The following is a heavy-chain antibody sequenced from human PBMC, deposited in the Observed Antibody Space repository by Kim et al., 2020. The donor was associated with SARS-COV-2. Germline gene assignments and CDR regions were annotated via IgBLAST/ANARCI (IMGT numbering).Heavy chain of an antibody. J-gene: IGHJ4*02. CDR3: AREGGAAGEFDY. Sequence: DYAVSVKSRITIKPDTCKNQFSLQRNSVTPEDTAVYYCAREGGAAGEFDYWGQGTLITVSS. V-gene: IGHV6-1*01. D-gene: IGHD6-13*01.